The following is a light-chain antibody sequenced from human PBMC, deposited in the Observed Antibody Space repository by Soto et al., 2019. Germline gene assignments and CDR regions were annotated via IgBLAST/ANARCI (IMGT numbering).Light chain of an antibody. CDR3: QQRSNWPIT. V-gene: IGKV3-11*01. J-gene: IGKJ5*01. Sequence: EIVLTQSPATLSLSPGERATISCRASQSVSSYLAWYQQKPGQAPRLLIYDASNRATGIPARFSGSGSGTDFILTISSLEPEDFAVYYCQQRSNWPITFGQGTRLEIK. CDR2: DAS. CDR1: QSVSSY.